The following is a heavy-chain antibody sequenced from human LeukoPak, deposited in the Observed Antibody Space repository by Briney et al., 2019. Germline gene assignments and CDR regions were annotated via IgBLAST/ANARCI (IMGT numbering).Heavy chain of an antibody. CDR2: IYPDDSDT. CDR3: TVGATASLDAFDI. Sequence: GESLKISCKRSGYSFTNYWIVWVRQMPGKGLKWMGIIYPDDSDTRYSPSFRGQVTISADKSISTAYLQWSSLKASDTAMYNCTVGATASLDAFDIWGQGTMVTVSS. J-gene: IGHJ3*02. D-gene: IGHD3-16*01. CDR1: GYSFTNYW. V-gene: IGHV5-51*01.